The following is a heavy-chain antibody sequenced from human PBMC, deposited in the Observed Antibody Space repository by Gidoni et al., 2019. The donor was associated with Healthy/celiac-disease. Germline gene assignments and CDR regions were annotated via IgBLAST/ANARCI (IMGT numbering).Heavy chain of an antibody. V-gene: IGHV3-48*03. CDR2: ISSSGSTI. CDR3: ARDSIAARPVVLYYYYGMDV. D-gene: IGHD6-6*01. Sequence: EVQLVESGGGLVQPGGSLRLSCPASGFTFSSYEMNWVGQAPGKGLGWVSYISSSGSTIYYADSVKGRFTISRDNAKNSLYLQMNSLRAEDTAVYYCARDSIAARPVVLYYYYGMDVWGQGTTVTVSS. CDR1: GFTFSSYE. J-gene: IGHJ6*02.